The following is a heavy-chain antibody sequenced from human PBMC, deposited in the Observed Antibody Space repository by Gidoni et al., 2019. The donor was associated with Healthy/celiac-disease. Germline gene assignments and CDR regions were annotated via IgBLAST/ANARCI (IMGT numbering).Heavy chain of an antibody. V-gene: IGHV3-48*03. D-gene: IGHD3-22*01. CDR2: ISSSGSTI. CDR1: GFTLRSYV. CDR3: AALEGYYDSSGYYVEYFQH. Sequence: EVQLVESGGGLVQPGGSLRLSCAASGFTLRSYVMHWVRKAPGKGLEWVSYISSSGSTIYYADAVKGRFTISRDNAKNSLYLQMNSLRAEDTAVYYCAALEGYYDSSGYYVEYFQHWGQGTLVTVSS. J-gene: IGHJ1*01.